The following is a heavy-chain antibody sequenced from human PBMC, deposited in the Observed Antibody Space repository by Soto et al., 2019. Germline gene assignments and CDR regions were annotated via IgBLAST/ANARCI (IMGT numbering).Heavy chain of an antibody. CDR2: INHSGST. V-gene: IGHV4-34*01. CDR1: GGSFSGYY. Sequence: SETLSLTCAVYGGSFSGYYWSWIRQPPGKGLEWIGEINHSGSTNYNPSLKSRVTVSVDTSKNQFSLKLSSVTAADTAVYYCASGGDYYYYMDVWGKGTTVTVSS. D-gene: IGHD3-16*01. CDR3: ASGGDYYYYMDV. J-gene: IGHJ6*03.